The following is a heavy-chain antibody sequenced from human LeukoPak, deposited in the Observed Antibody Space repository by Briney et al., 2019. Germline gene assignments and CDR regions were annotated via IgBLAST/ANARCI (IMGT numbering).Heavy chain of an antibody. CDR3: AKKFVGITAIAGDYFDY. CDR2: VSADGSKK. D-gene: IGHD2-15*01. CDR1: GFTFTSYA. J-gene: IGHJ4*02. Sequence: PGGSLRLSCAVSGFTFTSYAMHWVRQAPGKGLEWVAVVSADGSKKYYADSVRGRFTISRDNSKNTVYLQMNSLRAEDTAVYYCAKKFVGITAIAGDYFDYWGQGTLVTVSS. V-gene: IGHV3-30-3*02.